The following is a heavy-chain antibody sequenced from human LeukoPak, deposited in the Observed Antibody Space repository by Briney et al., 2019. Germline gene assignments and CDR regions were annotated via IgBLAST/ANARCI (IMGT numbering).Heavy chain of an antibody. Sequence: SETLSLTCTVSGGSISSYYWSWIRQSPGKGLEWIGYIYYSGSTSYNPSLKSRLTISINTSKNQFSLKMSSVAAADTAVYYCARPRGSGRYYDFDAFDIWGQGTMVTVSS. CDR3: ARPRGSGRYYDFDAFDI. CDR2: IYYSGST. V-gene: IGHV4-59*08. J-gene: IGHJ3*02. D-gene: IGHD3-10*01. CDR1: GGSISSYY.